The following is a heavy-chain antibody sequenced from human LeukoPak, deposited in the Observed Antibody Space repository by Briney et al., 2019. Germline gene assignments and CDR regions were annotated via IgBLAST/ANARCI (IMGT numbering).Heavy chain of an antibody. D-gene: IGHD2-8*01. V-gene: IGHV3-23*01. CDR2: ISGSGGST. CDR3: AREARGTRAAFDV. J-gene: IGHJ3*01. Sequence: GGSLRLSCAASGFTFSSYAMSWVRQAPGKGLEWVSAISGSGGSTYYADSVKGRFTISRDNSKNSLYLQMNSLRAEDTAIYYCAREARGTRAAFDVWGQGTMVTVFS. CDR1: GFTFSSYA.